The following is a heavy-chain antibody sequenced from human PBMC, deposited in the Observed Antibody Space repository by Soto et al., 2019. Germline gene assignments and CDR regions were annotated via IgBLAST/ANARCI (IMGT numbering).Heavy chain of an antibody. J-gene: IGHJ3*02. CDR2: IYYSGST. D-gene: IGHD3-22*01. CDR3: ARAPVGYYDSSGDDAFDI. Sequence: SETLSLTCTVSGGSISSGCYYWSWIRQHPGKGLEWIGYIYYSGSTYYNPSLKSRVTISVDTSKNQFSLKLSSVTAADTAVYYCARAPVGYYDSSGDDAFDIWGQGTMVTVSS. V-gene: IGHV4-31*03. CDR1: GGSISSGCYY.